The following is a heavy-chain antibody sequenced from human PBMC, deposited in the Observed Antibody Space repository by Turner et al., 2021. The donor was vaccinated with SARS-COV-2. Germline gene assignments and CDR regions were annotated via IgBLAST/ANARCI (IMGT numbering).Heavy chain of an antibody. D-gene: IGHD2-2*01. CDR3: ARLHGHCTSTSCYWDYYFGMDV. CDR2: ISPHSGDT. J-gene: IGHJ6*02. CDR1: GYTFTAYY. Sequence: QVHLVQSGAEVRKPGASVKVSCKASGYTFTAYYIHWLRQAPGQGPEWMGCISPHSGDTNYSHKSQGRVTITRDTSINTAYMELSRLRSDDTAVYYCARLHGHCTSTSCYWDYYFGMDVWGQGTTVTVSS. V-gene: IGHV1-2*07.